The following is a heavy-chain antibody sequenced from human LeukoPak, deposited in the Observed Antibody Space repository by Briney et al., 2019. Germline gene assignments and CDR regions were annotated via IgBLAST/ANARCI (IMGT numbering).Heavy chain of an antibody. CDR2: ITYHGNT. V-gene: IGHV4-39*07. D-gene: IGHD3-3*01. CDR1: GDSFSSSAFY. Sequence: SETLSLTCSVSGDSFSSSAFYWAWIRQPPGKGLEWIGSITYHGNTHYNPSLMSRVTISVDTSKNQFSLKLSSVTAADTVVYYCARHSTFFGVVIIKGRVRGPFDYWGQGTLVTVSS. CDR3: ARHSTFFGVVIIKGRVRGPFDY. J-gene: IGHJ4*02.